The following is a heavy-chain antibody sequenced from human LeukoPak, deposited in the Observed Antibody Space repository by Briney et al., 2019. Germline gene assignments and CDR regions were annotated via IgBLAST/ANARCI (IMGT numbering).Heavy chain of an antibody. CDR1: GFTFSSYS. J-gene: IGHJ4*02. V-gene: IGHV3-21*01. CDR2: ISSSSSYI. D-gene: IGHD2-21*01. CDR3: AREIASVVVIDY. Sequence: GGSLRLSCAASGFTFSSYSMNWVRQAPGKGLEWVSSISSSSSYIYYADSVKGRFTISRDNAKNSLYLQMNSLRAEDTAVYYCAREIASVVVIDYWGQGTLVTVSS.